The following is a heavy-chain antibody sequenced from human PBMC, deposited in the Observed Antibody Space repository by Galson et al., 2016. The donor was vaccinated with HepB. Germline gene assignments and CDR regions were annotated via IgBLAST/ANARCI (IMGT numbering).Heavy chain of an antibody. Sequence: SLRLSCAASGFSFSTYAMHWVRQAPGKGLEWVSYISYDGSDRKYADSVKGRFTVSRDNSKYTLYLQMNSLRAEDAAVYYCTKDSSSAIWHLWGQGTLVTVSS. CDR3: TKDSSSAIWHL. CDR2: ISYDGSDR. V-gene: IGHV3-30*04. D-gene: IGHD6-25*01. J-gene: IGHJ4*02. CDR1: GFSFSTYA.